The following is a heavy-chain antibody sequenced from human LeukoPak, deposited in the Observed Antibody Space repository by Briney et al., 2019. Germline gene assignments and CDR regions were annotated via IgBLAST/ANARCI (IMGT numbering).Heavy chain of an antibody. V-gene: IGHV4-4*07. D-gene: IGHD6-13*01. CDR2: IYTSGST. CDR3: ARGRVSSSSWYSTYYYYFYMDV. Sequence: SETLSLTCSVSGGSISNHHWSWIRQPAGKGLEWIGRIYTSGSTNYNPSLKSRVTMSVDTSKNHFSLELSSVTAADTAVYFCARGRVSSSSWYSTYYYYFYMDVWGKGTTVTVSS. CDR1: GGSISNHH. J-gene: IGHJ6*03.